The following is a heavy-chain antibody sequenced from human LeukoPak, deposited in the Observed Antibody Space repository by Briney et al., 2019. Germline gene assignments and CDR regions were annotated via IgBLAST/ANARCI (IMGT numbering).Heavy chain of an antibody. CDR2: IYPTDSIT. V-gene: IGHV5-51*01. J-gene: IGHJ5*02. Sequence: PGESLKISCQTSVYDFSTKWIGWVRQMPGKGLEWMGIIYPTDSITRYSPSFQGHVSISVDTSINTAYLQWASLGPSDTAMYFCARLAPDYADYWFDPWGQGALVTVSS. CDR1: VYDFSTKW. CDR3: ARLAPDYADYWFDP. D-gene: IGHD4-17*01.